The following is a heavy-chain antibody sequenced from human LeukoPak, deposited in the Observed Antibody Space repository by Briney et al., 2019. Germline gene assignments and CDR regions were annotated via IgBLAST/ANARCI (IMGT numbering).Heavy chain of an antibody. CDR3: AREKRGYSYGYLDY. CDR1: GHTFTSYG. J-gene: IGHJ4*02. D-gene: IGHD5-18*01. Sequence: ASVKVSCKASGHTFTSYGISWVRQAPGQGLEWMGWISAYNGNTNYAQKLQGRVTMTTDTSTSTAYMELRSLRSDDTAVYYCAREKRGYSYGYLDYWGQGTLVTVSS. V-gene: IGHV1-18*04. CDR2: ISAYNGNT.